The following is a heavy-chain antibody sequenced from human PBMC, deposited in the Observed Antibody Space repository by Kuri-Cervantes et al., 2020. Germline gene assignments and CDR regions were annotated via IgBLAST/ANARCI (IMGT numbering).Heavy chain of an antibody. Sequence: SLKISCAASGFTFDDYAMHWVRQAPGKGLEWVSGISWNSGSIGYADSVKGRFTISRDNSKNSLYLQMNSLRAEDTALYYCAKDNRYSGSYPYFDYWGQGTLVTVSS. CDR3: AKDNRYSGSYPYFDY. CDR2: ISWNSGSI. V-gene: IGHV3-9*01. D-gene: IGHD1-26*01. J-gene: IGHJ4*02. CDR1: GFTFDDYA.